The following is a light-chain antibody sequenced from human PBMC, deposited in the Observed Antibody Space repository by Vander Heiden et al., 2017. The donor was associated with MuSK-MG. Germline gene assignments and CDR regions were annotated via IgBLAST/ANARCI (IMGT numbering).Light chain of an antibody. CDR3: QQANTFPLT. J-gene: IGKJ4*01. CDR2: AAS. V-gene: IGKV1-12*01. Sequence: DIQMTQSASSVAASVGDRVTITCRASQGISSWLGWYQLKPGKAPKLLIYAASSLQSRVPSRFSGSGSRTDFTLTIISLQPADIAISYCQQANTFPLTFGGGTKVEIK. CDR1: QGISSW.